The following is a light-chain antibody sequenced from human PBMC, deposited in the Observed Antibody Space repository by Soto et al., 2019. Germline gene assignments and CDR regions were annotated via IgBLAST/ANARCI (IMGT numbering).Light chain of an antibody. CDR1: NSDVGGYNY. V-gene: IGLV2-8*01. CDR2: EVS. J-gene: IGLJ1*01. CDR3: SSYAGSRV. Sequence: QSVLTQPPFASGSPGQSVTISCTGTNSDVGGYNYVSWYQQHPGKAPKLMIYEVSKRPSGVPDRFSGSKSGNTASLTVSGLQAEDEADYYCSSYAGSRVFGTGTKLTVL.